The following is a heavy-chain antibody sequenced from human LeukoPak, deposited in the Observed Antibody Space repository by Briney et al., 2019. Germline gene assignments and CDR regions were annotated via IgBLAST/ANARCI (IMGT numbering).Heavy chain of an antibody. D-gene: IGHD4-17*01. CDR2: INPNNGDT. J-gene: IGHJ4*02. CDR1: VYTFTHFY. Sequence: GASVKVSCKASVYTFTHFYIHWVRQTPAQGLEWMGCINPNNGDTNNAHKFQGRVTMTRDTSISTAYMELSRLRSDDTAIYYCASGYGDYVSKFDSWGQGTLVTVSS. V-gene: IGHV1-2*02. CDR3: ASGYGDYVSKFDS.